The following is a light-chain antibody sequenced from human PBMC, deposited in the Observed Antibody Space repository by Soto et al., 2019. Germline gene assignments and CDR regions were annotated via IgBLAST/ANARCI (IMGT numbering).Light chain of an antibody. Sequence: EIVLTQSPATLSLSPGDTATLSCRASQTVTSSLAWFQQRPGQAPRLLIYDGSRRAPAIPARFSGSGSGTDFTLTISSLEHEDFAIYYCQQRTTWPTFGGGTKVEIK. CDR2: DGS. CDR1: QTVTSS. CDR3: QQRTTWPT. V-gene: IGKV3-11*01. J-gene: IGKJ4*01.